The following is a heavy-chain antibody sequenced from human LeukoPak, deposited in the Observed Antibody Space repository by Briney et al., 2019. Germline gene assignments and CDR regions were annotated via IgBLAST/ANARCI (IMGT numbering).Heavy chain of an antibody. V-gene: IGHV3-23*01. J-gene: IGHJ4*02. CDR2: ITFSGAGT. CDR3: VKRPSNGDRYFDY. D-gene: IGHD2-8*01. CDR1: GFTFSSYA. Sequence: GGSLRLSCAASGFTFSSYAMSWVRQAPGKGPEWLSTITFSGAGTYYADSVKGRFTVSRDNAKNTLWLSMDSLRAEDTAMYYCVKRPSNGDRYFDYWGQGTLVTVSS.